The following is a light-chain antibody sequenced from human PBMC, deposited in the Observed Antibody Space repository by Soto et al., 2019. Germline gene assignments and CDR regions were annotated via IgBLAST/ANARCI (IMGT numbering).Light chain of an antibody. V-gene: IGKV1-39*01. CDR1: QSISSY. J-gene: IGKJ1*01. CDR2: AAA. Sequence: EIQITQSPCHLSASVGDRVTITWRASQSISSYVNWYQQTTGKAPKILIYAAATSPSGVPTRFSGSGSCTNFTPAISRLQHDDAATDYCPQDIDSPSTFGQGTKVDIK. CDR3: PQDIDSPST.